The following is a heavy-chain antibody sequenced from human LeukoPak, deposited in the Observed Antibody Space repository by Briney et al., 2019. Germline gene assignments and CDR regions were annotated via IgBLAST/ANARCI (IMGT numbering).Heavy chain of an antibody. V-gene: IGHV1-18*01. D-gene: IGHD1-20*01. J-gene: IGHJ4*02. CDR3: ARDQGGRYLTAYFDY. CDR1: GYTFTSYG. Sequence: ASVTVSCKASGYTFTSYGISWVRQAPGQGLEWMGWISAYNGNTNYAQKLQGRVTMTTDTSASTAYMELRSLRSDDTAVYYCARDQGGRYLTAYFDYWGQGTLVTVSS. CDR2: ISAYNGNT.